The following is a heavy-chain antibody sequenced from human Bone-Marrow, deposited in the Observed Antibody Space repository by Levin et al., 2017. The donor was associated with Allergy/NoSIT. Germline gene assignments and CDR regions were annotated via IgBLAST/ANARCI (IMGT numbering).Heavy chain of an antibody. V-gene: IGHV1-69*02. CDR3: ARWLVRRLGANWFDP. Sequence: AASVKVSCKASGGTFSSYTISWVRQAPGQGLEWMGRIIPILGIANYAQKFQGRVTITADKSTSTAYMELSSLRSEDTAVYYCARWLVRRLGANWFDPWGQGTLVTVSS. D-gene: IGHD6-19*01. CDR1: GGTFSSYT. J-gene: IGHJ5*02. CDR2: IIPILGIA.